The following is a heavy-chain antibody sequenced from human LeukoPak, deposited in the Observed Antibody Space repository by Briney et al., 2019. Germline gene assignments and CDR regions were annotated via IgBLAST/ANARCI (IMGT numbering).Heavy chain of an antibody. Sequence: GASVKVSCKASGYTFTSYGISWVRQAPGQGLEWMGWISAYNGNTNYAQKLQGRVTMTTDTSTSTAYMELRSLRSDDTAVYYCARARTVTTRYGMDVWGQGTTVTVSS. D-gene: IGHD4-17*01. CDR3: ARARTVTTRYGMDV. CDR2: ISAYNGNT. V-gene: IGHV1-18*01. CDR1: GYTFTSYG. J-gene: IGHJ6*02.